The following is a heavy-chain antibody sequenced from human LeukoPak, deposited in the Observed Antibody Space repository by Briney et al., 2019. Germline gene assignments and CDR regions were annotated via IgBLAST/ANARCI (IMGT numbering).Heavy chain of an antibody. CDR2: IIPIFGTA. Sequence: SVKVSCKASGGTFSSYAISWVRQAPGQGLEWMGGIIPIFGTANYAQKFQGRVTITTDESTSTAYMELSSLRSEDTAVYYCARGGGTWLGFDPWGQGTLVTVSS. CDR1: GGTFSSYA. D-gene: IGHD3-9*01. J-gene: IGHJ5*02. V-gene: IGHV1-69*05. CDR3: ARGGGTWLGFDP.